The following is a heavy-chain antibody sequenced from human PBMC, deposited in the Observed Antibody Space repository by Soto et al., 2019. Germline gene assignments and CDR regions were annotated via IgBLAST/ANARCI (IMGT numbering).Heavy chain of an antibody. CDR2: ISNDGSDK. Sequence: QVQLVESGGGVVQPGRSLRLPCAASGFTFNNYGMHWVRQAPGKGLEWVATISNDGSDKYYADSVKGRLTISRDNSKNTGYLQMNSLRAEETAVYYCAKDQGIAASHGIDWGQGTMVTVSS. D-gene: IGHD6-13*01. J-gene: IGHJ3*01. CDR3: AKDQGIAASHGID. V-gene: IGHV3-30*18. CDR1: GFTFNNYG.